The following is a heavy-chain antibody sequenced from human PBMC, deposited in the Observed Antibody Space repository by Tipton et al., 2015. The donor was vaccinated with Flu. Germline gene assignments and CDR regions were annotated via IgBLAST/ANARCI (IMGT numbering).Heavy chain of an antibody. CDR1: GYSISSVSYY. V-gene: IGHV4-39*07. CDR3: VRDWSSYGSGKAGWDYFYGMDV. CDR2: VYYSGGA. J-gene: IGHJ6*02. Sequence: TLSLTCTVSGYSISSVSYYWGWVRQPPGKGLEWIGSVYYSGGAYYNPSLESRFSISVDTSKNQFSLNVNSVTAADTAVYYCVRDWSSYGSGKAGWDYFYGMDVWGQGP. D-gene: IGHD3-10*01.